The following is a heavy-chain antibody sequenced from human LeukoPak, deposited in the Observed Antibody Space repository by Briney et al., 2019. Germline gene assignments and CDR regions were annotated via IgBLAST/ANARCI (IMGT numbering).Heavy chain of an antibody. CDR1: GGTFSSYA. J-gene: IGHJ3*02. D-gene: IGHD3-22*01. CDR2: IIPIFGTA. V-gene: IGHV1-69*06. Sequence: SVKVSCKASGGTFSSYAISWVRQAPGQGLEWMGGIIPIFGTANYAQKFQGRVTITADKSTSTAYMELSSLRSEDTAVYYCARDQSITYYYDSSGYHDAFDIWGQGTMVTVSS. CDR3: ARDQSITYYYDSSGYHDAFDI.